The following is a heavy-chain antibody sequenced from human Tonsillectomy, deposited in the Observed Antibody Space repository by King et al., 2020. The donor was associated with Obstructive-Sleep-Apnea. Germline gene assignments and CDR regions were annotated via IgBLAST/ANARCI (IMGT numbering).Heavy chain of an antibody. CDR2: ISYDGSDE. Sequence: HVQLVESGGGVVQPGRSLRLSCAVSGFTFSSYAMHWVRQAPGKGLEWVAVISYDGSDENYADSVKGRFTISRDNSKNTRYLQMDSLGAEDTAVYYCAREDPLPALRLRYYYGMDVWGQGTTVTVSS. V-gene: IGHV3-30*04. J-gene: IGHJ6*02. CDR3: AREDPLPALRLRYYYGMDV. CDR1: GFTFSSYA. D-gene: IGHD2-2*01.